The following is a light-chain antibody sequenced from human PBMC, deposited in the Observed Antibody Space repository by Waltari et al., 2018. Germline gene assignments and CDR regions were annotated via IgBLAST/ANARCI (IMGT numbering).Light chain of an antibody. CDR1: VNDIATYNY. V-gene: IGLV2-14*01. CDR3: SSYTTRGTVV. Sequence: QSALTQPASMSGSPGQSITISCHGTVNDIATYNYVSWYQQHPGKVPKLIIYDVTLRPSGVSYRFSGSKSGNTASLSISALQAEDEAGYYCSSYTTRGTVVFGGGTTLTV. J-gene: IGLJ2*01. CDR2: DVT.